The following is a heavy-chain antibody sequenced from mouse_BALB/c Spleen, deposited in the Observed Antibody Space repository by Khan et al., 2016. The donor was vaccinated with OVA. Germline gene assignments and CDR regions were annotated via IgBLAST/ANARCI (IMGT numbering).Heavy chain of an antibody. CDR3: ASMLPTYYYSMDY. V-gene: IGHV1-7*01. D-gene: IGHD1-1*01. CDR1: GYTFTNYW. CDR2: INPSTIYT. J-gene: IGHJ4*01. Sequence: QVQLQQSGAELAKPGASVKMSCKASGYTFTNYWMHWVKQRPGQGLEWIGYINPSTIYTEYNQKFKDKATLTADKYSSTAYMQLRSLASEYSAVYYSASMLPTYYYSMDYWGQGTSVTVSS.